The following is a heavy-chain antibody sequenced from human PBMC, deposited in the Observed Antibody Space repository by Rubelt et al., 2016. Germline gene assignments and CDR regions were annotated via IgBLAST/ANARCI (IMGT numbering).Heavy chain of an antibody. J-gene: IGHJ5*02. D-gene: IGHD4-23*01. CDR2: IDPSDSYT. V-gene: IGHV5-10-1*01. CDR1: GYSFTSYW. CDR3: ARHAGDGGNSEDWFDP. Sequence: EVQLVQSGAEVKKPGESLRISCKGSGYSFTSYWISWVRQMPGKGLEWMGRIDPSDSYTNYSPSFQGHFTISADKSSSTAYLQWSSLKASDTAMYYCARHAGDGGNSEDWFDPWGQGTLVTVSS.